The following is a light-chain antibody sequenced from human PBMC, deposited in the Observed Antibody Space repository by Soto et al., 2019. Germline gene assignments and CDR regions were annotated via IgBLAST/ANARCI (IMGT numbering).Light chain of an antibody. CDR3: HQYYSTPQT. Sequence: DIVMTQSPDSLAVSLGERATINCKSSQSVLYSSNNKNYLAWYQQKPGQPPKLLIYWASTRESGVPDRFSGSGSGTDFTLTISSLQAEDVAVYYCHQYYSTPQTFSQGTKVEIK. J-gene: IGKJ1*01. CDR2: WAS. CDR1: QSVLYSSNNKNY. V-gene: IGKV4-1*01.